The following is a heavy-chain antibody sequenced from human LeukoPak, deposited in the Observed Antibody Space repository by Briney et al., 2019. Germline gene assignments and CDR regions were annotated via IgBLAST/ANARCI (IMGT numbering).Heavy chain of an antibody. CDR2: ISYDGSNK. CDR3: AKDRTSVHLWLSDLDY. D-gene: IGHD5-18*01. CDR1: GFTFSSYV. V-gene: IGHV3-30*18. J-gene: IGHJ4*02. Sequence: GGSLRLSCAASGFTFSSYVMYWVRQAPGKGLEWVAIISYDGSNKYYADSVKGRFTISRDNSKNTLSLQMNSLRAEDTAVYYCAKDRTSVHLWLSDLDYWGQGALVTVSS.